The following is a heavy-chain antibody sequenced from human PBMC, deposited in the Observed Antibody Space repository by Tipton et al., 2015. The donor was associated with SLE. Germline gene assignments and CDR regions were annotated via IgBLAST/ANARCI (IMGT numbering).Heavy chain of an antibody. J-gene: IGHJ4*02. Sequence: TLSLTCTVSGYSISSDYYWGWIRQPPGKGLEWIGSVSHGGSTYYNPSLNSRVTMSVDTSQNQFSLNLRSVTAADTGVYYCVTGGDQAKTGYWGQGTLVTVS. CDR2: VSHGGST. V-gene: IGHV4-38-2*02. D-gene: IGHD3-10*01. CDR1: GYSISSDYY. CDR3: VTGGDQAKTGY.